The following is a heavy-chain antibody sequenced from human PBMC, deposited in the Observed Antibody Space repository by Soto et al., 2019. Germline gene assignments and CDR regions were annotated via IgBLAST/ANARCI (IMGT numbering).Heavy chain of an antibody. Sequence: SETLSLTCAVYGGSFSGYYWSWIRQPPGKGLEWIAEVNHSGNTNYNPSFKSRVTISVDTSKNQFSLMLKSVTAADTAVYYCARGLAQTIFGTKHTPNWFDPWGQGTLVTVSS. J-gene: IGHJ5*02. D-gene: IGHD3-3*01. CDR3: ARGLAQTIFGTKHTPNWFDP. V-gene: IGHV4-34*01. CDR2: VNHSGNT. CDR1: GGSFSGYY.